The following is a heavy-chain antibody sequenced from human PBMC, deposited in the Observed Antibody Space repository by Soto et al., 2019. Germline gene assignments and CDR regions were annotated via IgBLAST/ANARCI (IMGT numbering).Heavy chain of an antibody. Sequence: GESLKISCKGSGYSSTSYWISWVRQMPGKGLEWMGRIDPSDSYTNYSPSFQGHVTISADKSISTAYLQWSSLKASDTAMYYCARHDTTDYESGAHFYGDYWGQGTQVTVSS. J-gene: IGHJ4*02. CDR3: ARHDTTDYESGAHFYGDY. CDR2: IDPSDSYT. D-gene: IGHD3-22*01. V-gene: IGHV5-10-1*01. CDR1: GYSSTSYW.